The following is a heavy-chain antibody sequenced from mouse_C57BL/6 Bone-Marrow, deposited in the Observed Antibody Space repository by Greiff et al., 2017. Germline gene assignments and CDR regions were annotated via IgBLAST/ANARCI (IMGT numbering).Heavy chain of an antibody. D-gene: IGHD3-3*01. J-gene: IGHJ2*01. CDR1: GFTFSSYG. Sequence: EVKLMESGGDLVKPGGSLKLSCAASGFTFSSYGMSWVRQTPDKRLEWVATISSGGSYTYYPDSVKGRFTISRGNAKNTLDLQMRSLKSEDTAMYYCARPGRGFDYWGQGTTLTVSS. CDR3: ARPGRGFDY. CDR2: ISSGGSYT. V-gene: IGHV5-6*01.